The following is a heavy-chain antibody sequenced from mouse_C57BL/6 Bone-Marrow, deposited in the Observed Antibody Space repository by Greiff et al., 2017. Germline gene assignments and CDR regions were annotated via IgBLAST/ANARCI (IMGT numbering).Heavy chain of an antibody. Sequence: QVQLKESGPGLVAPSQSLSITCTVSGFSLTSYAISWVRQPPGKGLEWLGVIWTGGGTNYNSALKSRLCISKDNSKSQVFLKMNSLQTDDTARYYCARNWIYYYGSGYFDVWGTGTTVTVSS. CDR1: GFSLTSYA. CDR3: ARNWIYYYGSGYFDV. CDR2: IWTGGGT. J-gene: IGHJ1*03. D-gene: IGHD1-1*01. V-gene: IGHV2-9-1*01.